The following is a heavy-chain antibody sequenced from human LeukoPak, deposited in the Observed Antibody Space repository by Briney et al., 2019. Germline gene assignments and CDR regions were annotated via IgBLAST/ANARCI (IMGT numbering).Heavy chain of an antibody. CDR3: ARMRTRLGHIFDY. J-gene: IGHJ4*02. CDR1: GGSFSGYY. D-gene: IGHD3-9*01. CDR2: INHSGST. V-gene: IGHV4-34*01. Sequence: SETLSLTCAVYGGSFSGYYWSWIRQPPGKGLEWIGEINHSGSTNYNPSLKSRVTTSVDTSKNQFSLRLSSVTAADTAVYYCARMRTRLGHIFDYWGQGTLVTVSS.